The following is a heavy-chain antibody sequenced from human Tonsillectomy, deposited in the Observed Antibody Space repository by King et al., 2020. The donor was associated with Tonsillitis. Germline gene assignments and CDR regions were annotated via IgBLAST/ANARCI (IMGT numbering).Heavy chain of an antibody. CDR1: RFTFSSYG. D-gene: IGHD3-22*01. CDR3: ARDQSPGDSSGYLNY. CDR2: ISYDGSDK. Sequence: VQLVESGGGVVQPGRSLRLSCAASRFTFSSYGMHWVRQAPGKGLEWVAVISYDGSDKYYADSVKGRFTISRDNSKNSLYLQMHSLRTEDTAVYYCARDQSPGDSSGYLNYWGQGTLVTVSS. V-gene: IGHV3-30-3*01. J-gene: IGHJ4*02.